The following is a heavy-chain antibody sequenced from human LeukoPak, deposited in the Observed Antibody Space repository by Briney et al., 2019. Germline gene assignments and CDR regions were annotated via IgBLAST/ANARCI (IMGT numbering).Heavy chain of an antibody. Sequence: PGRSLRLSCAASGFIFSNYGMRWVRQAPGKGLDWVAVIWYDGSYEYYADSVKGRFTISRDNSKNTLYLQMNSLRAEDTAIYYCAKVVQYTASTGTGLDYWGQGTLVTVSS. CDR2: IWYDGSYE. V-gene: IGHV3-33*06. CDR1: GFIFSNYG. D-gene: IGHD6-13*01. CDR3: AKVVQYTASTGTGLDY. J-gene: IGHJ4*02.